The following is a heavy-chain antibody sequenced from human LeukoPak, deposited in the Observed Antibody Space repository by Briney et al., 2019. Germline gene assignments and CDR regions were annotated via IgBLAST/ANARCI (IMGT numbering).Heavy chain of an antibody. Sequence: GGSLRLSCAASGFSFSSYWMSWVRQAPGEGLEWVANIKQDGSDKYYVDSVKGRFTISRDTAKTLLYLQINSLRAEDTAVYYCAREPSGGYFDYWGQGTLVTVSS. V-gene: IGHV3-7*03. CDR1: GFSFSSYW. D-gene: IGHD4-23*01. CDR3: AREPSGGYFDY. J-gene: IGHJ4*02. CDR2: IKQDGSDK.